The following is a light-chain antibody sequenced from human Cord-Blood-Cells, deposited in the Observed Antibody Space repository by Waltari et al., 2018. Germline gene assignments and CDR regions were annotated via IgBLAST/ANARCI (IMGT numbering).Light chain of an antibody. V-gene: IGKV1-33*01. J-gene: IGKJ4*01. Sequence: DIQMTQSPSSPSASVGERVTITCQASQDISNYLNWYQQKPGKAPKLLIYDASNLETGVPSRFSGSGSGTDFTFTISSLQPEDIATYYCQQYDNLLTFGGGTKVEIK. CDR3: QQYDNLLT. CDR2: DAS. CDR1: QDISNY.